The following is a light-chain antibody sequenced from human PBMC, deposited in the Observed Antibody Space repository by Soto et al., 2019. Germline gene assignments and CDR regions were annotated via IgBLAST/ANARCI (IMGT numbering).Light chain of an antibody. CDR1: SSDVGGYNY. Sequence: QSALTQPASVSGSPGHSITISCTGTSSDVGGYNYVSWYQQHPGKAPKFMIYDVSNRPSGVSNRFSGSKSGNTASLTISGLQAEDEADYYCSSYTTSNTRQIVCGTG. CDR2: DVS. CDR3: SSYTTSNTRQIV. V-gene: IGLV2-14*01. J-gene: IGLJ1*01.